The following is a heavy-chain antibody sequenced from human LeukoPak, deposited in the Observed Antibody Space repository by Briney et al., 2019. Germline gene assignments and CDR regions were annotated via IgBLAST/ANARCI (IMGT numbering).Heavy chain of an antibody. CDR2: IYYSGSTNGGST. CDR3: ARRDPSGWYNY. CDR1: GGSIGRSSYF. Sequence: SETLSLTCTVSGGSIGRSSYFWGWIRQPPGKGLEWIGSIYYSGSTNGGSTYYNPSLKSRVTISVDTAKDQFFVNLRSVTAADTAVYYCARRDPSGWYNYWGQGTLVTVSS. D-gene: IGHD6-19*01. V-gene: IGHV4-39*01. J-gene: IGHJ4*02.